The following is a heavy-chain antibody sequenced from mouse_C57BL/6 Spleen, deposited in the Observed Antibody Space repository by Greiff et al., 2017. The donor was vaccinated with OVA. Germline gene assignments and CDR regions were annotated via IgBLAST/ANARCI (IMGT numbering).Heavy chain of an antibody. CDR2: ISYDGSN. J-gene: IGHJ3*01. Sequence: VQLKESGPGLVKPSQSLSLTCSVTGYSITSGYYWNWIRQFPGNKLEWMGYISYDGSNNYNPSLKNRISITRDTSKNQFFLKLNSVTTEDTATYYCARVEDDGYYGGFAYWGQGTLVTVSA. CDR1: GYSITSGYY. D-gene: IGHD2-3*01. V-gene: IGHV3-6*01. CDR3: ARVEDDGYYGGFAY.